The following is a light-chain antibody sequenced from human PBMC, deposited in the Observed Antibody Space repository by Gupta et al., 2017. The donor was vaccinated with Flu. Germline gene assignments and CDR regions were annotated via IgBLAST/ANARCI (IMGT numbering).Light chain of an antibody. V-gene: IGKV3-11*01. CDR1: QSVSSH. Sequence: VLQHSPTTLSASPGDRVTLSCRASQSVSSHLAWYQQKVGQAPRLLIYDASNRATGIPGRFSGSGTGTDFNLTISNLEPDDFALYYCQVRTSWPSIAFGQGTRLEIE. CDR3: QVRTSWPSIA. J-gene: IGKJ5*01. CDR2: DAS.